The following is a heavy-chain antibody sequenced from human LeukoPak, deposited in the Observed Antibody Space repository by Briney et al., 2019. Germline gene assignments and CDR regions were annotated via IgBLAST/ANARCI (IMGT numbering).Heavy chain of an antibody. V-gene: IGHV3-23*01. CDR2: ISGSGGST. CDR3: AKDRGYYDGSGYSGSRY. J-gene: IGHJ4*02. D-gene: IGHD3-22*01. CDR1: GFTFSTYA. Sequence: GGSLRLSCAASGFTFSTYAMSWVRQAPGKGLEWVSGISGSGGSTFYADSVKGRFTISRDNSKNTLYLQMNSLRAEDTAVYYCAKDRGYYDGSGYSGSRYWGQGTLVTVSS.